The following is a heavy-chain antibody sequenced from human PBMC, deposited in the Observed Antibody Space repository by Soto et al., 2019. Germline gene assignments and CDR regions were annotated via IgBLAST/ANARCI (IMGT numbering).Heavy chain of an antibody. J-gene: IGHJ3*02. Sequence: PSETLSLTCAVYGGSFSGYYWSWIRQPPGKGLEWIGEINHSGSTNYNPSLKSRVTISVDTSKNQFSLKLSSVTAADTAVYYCAREHTICGVVIMGAFDIWGQGTMVTVSS. D-gene: IGHD3-3*01. CDR3: AREHTICGVVIMGAFDI. CDR2: INHSGST. CDR1: GGSFSGYY. V-gene: IGHV4-34*01.